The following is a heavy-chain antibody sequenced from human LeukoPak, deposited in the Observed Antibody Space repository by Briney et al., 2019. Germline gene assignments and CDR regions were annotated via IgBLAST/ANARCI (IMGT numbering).Heavy chain of an antibody. CDR2: SSWSSGTI. Sequence: GRSLRLSCAASGFTFSDYAMHWVRQVPGKGLEWVGGSSWSSGTIAYVESVKRRATISRDNARNSLYPEVNSLRVEDTALYYCAKDLAVGTSPRVYAFDVWGQGSLVTVSS. J-gene: IGHJ3*01. CDR1: GFTFSDYA. CDR3: AKDLAVGTSPRVYAFDV. V-gene: IGHV3-9*01. D-gene: IGHD1/OR15-1a*01.